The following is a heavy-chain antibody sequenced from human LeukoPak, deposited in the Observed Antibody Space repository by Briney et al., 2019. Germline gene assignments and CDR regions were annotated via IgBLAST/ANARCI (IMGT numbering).Heavy chain of an antibody. V-gene: IGHV3-23*01. CDR2: ISGSGGST. Sequence: PGGSLRLSCAASGFTFSSDAMSWVRQAPGKGLEWVSIISGSGGSTNYADSVKGRFTISRVNSKNTLYLQMNSLRAEDTAVYYCAKPYYGSGSYYGFNYYAFDYWGQGTLVTVSS. J-gene: IGHJ4*02. D-gene: IGHD3-10*01. CDR1: GFTFSSDA. CDR3: AKPYYGSGSYYGFNYYAFDY.